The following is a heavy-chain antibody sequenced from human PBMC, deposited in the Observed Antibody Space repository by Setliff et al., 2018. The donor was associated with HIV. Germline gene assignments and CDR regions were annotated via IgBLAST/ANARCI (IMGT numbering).Heavy chain of an antibody. D-gene: IGHD2-2*01. J-gene: IGHJ6*03. CDR3: ARHRDPPGTSWIFYYYYMDL. CDR1: GGSIGSTDYY. Sequence: PSETLSLTCTVSGGSIGSTDYYWGWIRQPPGKGLEWIGTIDYSGSTSYNPSLSSRLTISVDTSKNQVSLRLSSVTAADTGVYYCARHRDPPGTSWIFYYYYMDLWGGGTTVTVSS. CDR2: IDYSGST. V-gene: IGHV4-39*01.